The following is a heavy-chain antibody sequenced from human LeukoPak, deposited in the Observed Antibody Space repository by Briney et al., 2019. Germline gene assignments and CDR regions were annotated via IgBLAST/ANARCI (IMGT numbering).Heavy chain of an antibody. D-gene: IGHD3-16*01. CDR3: ARDEGVGERGAY. CDR1: GYTLTELS. J-gene: IGHJ4*02. CDR2: ISAYNGDT. V-gene: IGHV1-18*01. Sequence: ASVKVSCKVSGYTLTELSMHWVRQAPGKGLEWMGWISAYNGDTNYAQKLQDRVTMTTDTSTSTAYMELRSLRSDDTAMYCARDEGVGERGAYWGQGTLVTVSS.